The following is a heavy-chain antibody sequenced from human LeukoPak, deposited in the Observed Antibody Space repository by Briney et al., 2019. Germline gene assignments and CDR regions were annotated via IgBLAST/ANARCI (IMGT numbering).Heavy chain of an antibody. CDR1: GGSISSYY. D-gene: IGHD3-10*01. CDR2: IYTIGST. J-gene: IGHJ4*02. Sequence: SETLSITCTVSGGSISSYYWSWIRKPAGKGLERIGRIYTIGSTNYNPSLKSRFTMSVDTSKNQFSPKLSSVTAADTAVYYCARGAFGSGSYYPLWGQGTLVTVSS. V-gene: IGHV4-4*07. CDR3: ARGAFGSGSYYPL.